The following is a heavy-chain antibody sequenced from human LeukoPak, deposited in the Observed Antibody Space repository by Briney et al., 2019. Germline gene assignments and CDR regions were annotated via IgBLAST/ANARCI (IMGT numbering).Heavy chain of an antibody. Sequence: VRTLCLSCAASGFTFSSYAMSWVCDAPGKGLEWVLAISGSGGSTYYADSVKGRFTTSRDNSKNTLYLQMNRLRAEDTAVYYCAKDRDSGYSSSWDDYWGQGTLVTVSS. D-gene: IGHD6-13*01. CDR2: ISGSGGST. J-gene: IGHJ4*02. CDR1: GFTFSSYA. CDR3: AKDRDSGYSSSWDDY. V-gene: IGHV3-23*01.